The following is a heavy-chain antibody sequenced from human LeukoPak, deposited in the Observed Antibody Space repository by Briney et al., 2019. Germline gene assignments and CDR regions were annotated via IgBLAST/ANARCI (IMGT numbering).Heavy chain of an antibody. CDR2: IRAYNGDT. V-gene: IGHV1-18*01. J-gene: IGHJ4*02. CDR3: ARDSGERGSGSYLIAY. Sequence: ASVKVSCKASPDTFTRYGITWVRQAPGQGLEWMGWIRAYNGDTNYAQKFQGRVTMTAERSTNTAYMELRGLTFDDTAVFYCARDSGERGSGSYLIAYWGQGTLVTVSS. D-gene: IGHD3-10*01. CDR1: PDTFTRYG.